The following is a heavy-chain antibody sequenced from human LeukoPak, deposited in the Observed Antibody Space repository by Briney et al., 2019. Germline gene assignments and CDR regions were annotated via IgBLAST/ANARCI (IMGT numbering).Heavy chain of an antibody. J-gene: IGHJ4*02. Sequence: ASVKVSCKASGYTFTSYGISWVRQAPGQGLEWMGWISAYNGNTNYAQKLQGRVTMTTDTSTSTAYMELRSLRSDDTAVYYCARVREVWLRPRRRYYFHYWGQGTLVTVSS. CDR2: ISAYNGNT. D-gene: IGHD5-12*01. CDR1: GYTFTSYG. V-gene: IGHV1-18*01. CDR3: ARVREVWLRPRRRYYFHY.